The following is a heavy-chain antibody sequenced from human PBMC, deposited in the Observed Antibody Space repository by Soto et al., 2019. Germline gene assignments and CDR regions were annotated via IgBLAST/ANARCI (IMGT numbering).Heavy chain of an antibody. CDR1: GYTFTNYN. D-gene: IGHD6-13*01. J-gene: IGHJ4*02. CDR3: ARQLATAFDY. CDR2: ISAYNGNT. Sequence: QVQLVQSGADVKKTGASVKVSCKASGYTFTNYNINRVRQAPGQGLEWMGWISAYNGNTYNAQKFQGRVTMTTDTSTSTVYMELRSLRSDDTALYYCARQLATAFDYWGQGTLVTVSS. V-gene: IGHV1-18*01.